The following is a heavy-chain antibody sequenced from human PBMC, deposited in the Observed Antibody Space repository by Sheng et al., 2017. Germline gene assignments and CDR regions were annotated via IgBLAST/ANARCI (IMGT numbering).Heavy chain of an antibody. CDR2: IKSKVYGATT. CDR1: GFTFGDYV. CDR3: IRNWGLDY. Sequence: EVQLVESGGGLVQPGRSLRLSCTASGFTFGDYVMSWVRQAPGKGLEWVGFIKSKVYGATTEYAASVKGRFTISRDDSKSIAYLQMNSLKTEDTAVYYCIRNWGLDYWGQGTLVTVSS. J-gene: IGHJ4*02. D-gene: IGHD7-27*01. V-gene: IGHV3-49*04.